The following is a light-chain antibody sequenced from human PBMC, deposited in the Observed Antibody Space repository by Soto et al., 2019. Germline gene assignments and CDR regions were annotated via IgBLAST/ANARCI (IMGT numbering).Light chain of an antibody. CDR3: CSYAGNFILV. Sequence: QSALTQPRSVSGSPGQSLTISCTGASSDVGGYNYVSWYQQYPGQAPKLMIYDVTKRPSGVPDRFSGSKSGNTASLTISGHQDADEADYDWCSYAGNFILVFGGGTKVTVL. J-gene: IGLJ2*01. V-gene: IGLV2-11*01. CDR1: SSDVGGYNY. CDR2: DVT.